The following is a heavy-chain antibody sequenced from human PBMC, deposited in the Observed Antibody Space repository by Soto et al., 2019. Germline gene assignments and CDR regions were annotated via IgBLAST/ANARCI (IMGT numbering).Heavy chain of an antibody. CDR2: ISSSGSTI. D-gene: IGHD3-22*01. V-gene: IGHV3-48*03. CDR3: ARDVFISGDSSGYYYFDY. CDR1: GFTFSSYE. J-gene: IGHJ4*02. Sequence: PGGSLRLSCAASGFTFSSYEMNWVRQAPGKGLEWVSYISSSGSTIYYADPVKGRFTISRDNAKNSLYLQMNSLRAEDTAVYYCARDVFISGDSSGYYYFDYWGQGTLVTVSS.